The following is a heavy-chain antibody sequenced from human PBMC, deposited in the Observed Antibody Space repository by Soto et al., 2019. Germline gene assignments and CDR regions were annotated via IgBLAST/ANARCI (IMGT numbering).Heavy chain of an antibody. J-gene: IGHJ3*01. CDR3: ASRDPDGDYAHAFDV. V-gene: IGHV4-4*02. D-gene: IGHD4-17*01. CDR1: GGSISSSRW. Sequence: QVKLQESGPGLVKTAGTLSLTCAVSGGSISSSRWWNWLRQPPGKGLEWIGDIYQSGSTDYNPSHKSPVSISVDKSDNQFSLRLTSVTAADTAVYYCASRDPDGDYAHAFDVWGQGTIVTVSS. CDR2: IYQSGST.